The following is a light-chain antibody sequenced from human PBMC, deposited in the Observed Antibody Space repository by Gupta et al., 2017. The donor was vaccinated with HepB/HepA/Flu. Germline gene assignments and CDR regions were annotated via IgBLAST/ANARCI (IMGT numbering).Light chain of an antibody. CDR3: AAWDDSLNGYV. CDR1: SSTIGSNT. Sequence: QSVLTQPPSASGTHGQRVTISCSGSSSTIGSNTVNWYLQLPGTAPKLLIYSNNQRPSGVPDRFSGSKSGTSASLAISGLQSEDEADYYCAAWDDSLNGYVFGTGTKVTVL. CDR2: SNN. J-gene: IGLJ1*01. V-gene: IGLV1-44*01.